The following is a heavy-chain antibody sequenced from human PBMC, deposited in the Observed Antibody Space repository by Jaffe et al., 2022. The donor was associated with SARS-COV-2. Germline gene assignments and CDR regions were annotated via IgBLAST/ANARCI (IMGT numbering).Heavy chain of an antibody. CDR3: AKSNSGWYNFDY. D-gene: IGHD6-19*01. CDR2: ITGSGGST. J-gene: IGHJ4*02. V-gene: IGHV3-23*04. Sequence: EVQLVESGGGLVQPGGSLRLSCVASGFTFSSYTMNWVRQAPGEGLEWVSAITGSGGSTNDAGSVKGRFTISRDNSKNTLFLQMNSLRVEDTAIYYCAKSNSGWYNFDYWGQGTLVTVSS. CDR1: GFTFSSYT.